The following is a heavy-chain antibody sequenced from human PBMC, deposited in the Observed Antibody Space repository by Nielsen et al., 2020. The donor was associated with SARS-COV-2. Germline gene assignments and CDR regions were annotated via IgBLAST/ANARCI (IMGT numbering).Heavy chain of an antibody. CDR1: GFTFSKYA. D-gene: IGHD7-27*01. J-gene: IGHJ4*02. CDR2: IFSNGAAA. CDR3: AKDETTSGVNFFHY. Sequence: GESLKISCAASGFTFSKYAMSWVRQSPGKGLECVSGIFSNGAAAWYAESVKGRFTISRDNSKNTLYLQLNSLRAEDTAIYYCAKDETTSGVNFFHYWGQGALVTVSS. V-gene: IGHV3-23*01.